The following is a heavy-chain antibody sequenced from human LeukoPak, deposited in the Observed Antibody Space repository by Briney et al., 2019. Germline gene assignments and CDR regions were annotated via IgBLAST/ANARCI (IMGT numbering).Heavy chain of an antibody. CDR1: GYTFTSYA. CDR3: ARHGIHGGNTLNPYDY. CDR2: INAGNGNT. Sequence: ASVKVSCKASGYTFTSYAMHWVRQAPGQRLEWMGWINAGNGNTKYSQKFQGRVTITRDTSASTAYMELSSLRSEDTAVYYCARHGIHGGNTLNPYDYWGQGTLVTVSS. V-gene: IGHV1-3*01. J-gene: IGHJ4*02. D-gene: IGHD4-23*01.